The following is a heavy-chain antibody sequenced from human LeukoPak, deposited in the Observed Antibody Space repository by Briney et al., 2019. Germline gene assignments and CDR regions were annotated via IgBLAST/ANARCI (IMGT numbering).Heavy chain of an antibody. D-gene: IGHD3-3*01. CDR3: ARNDFWSGLKDY. V-gene: IGHV3-30*03. Sequence: PGGSLRLSCADSGFTFDDYGMSRVRQAPGKGLEWVAVISYDGSNKYYAHSVKGRFTISRDNSKNTLYLQMNTLRAEDTAVYYCARNDFWSGLKDYWGQGTLVTVSS. J-gene: IGHJ4*02. CDR1: GFTFDDYG. CDR2: ISYDGSNK.